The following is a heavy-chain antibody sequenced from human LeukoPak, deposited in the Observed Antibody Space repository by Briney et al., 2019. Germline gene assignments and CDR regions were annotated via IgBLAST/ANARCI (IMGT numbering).Heavy chain of an antibody. J-gene: IGHJ5*02. V-gene: IGHV3-43D*03. D-gene: IGHD6-19*01. CDR2: ISWDGGST. CDR3: AKDGGSGSGWYGDLYP. CDR1: GFTFDDYA. Sequence: GGSLRLSCAASGFTFDDYAMHWVRQAPGKGLEWVSLISWDGGSTYYADSVKGRFTISRDNSKNSLYLQMNSLRAEDTALYYRAKDGGSGSGWYGDLYPWGQGTLVTVSS.